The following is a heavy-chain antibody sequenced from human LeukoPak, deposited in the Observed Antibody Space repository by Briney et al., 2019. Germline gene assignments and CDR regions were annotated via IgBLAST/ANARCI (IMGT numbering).Heavy chain of an antibody. CDR3: LRSTVGPAGARHYG. CDR1: GFTFSSYW. Sequence: PGESLRLSCAASGFTFSSYWMSWVRQAPGKGLVWVSRINTDGSNETYAEFVKGRFTISRDNAKNTPYMQMNSLRAADTAVYDCLRSTVGPAGARHYG. V-gene: IGHV3-74*01. D-gene: IGHD4/OR15-4a*01. J-gene: IGHJ6*01. CDR2: INTDGSNE.